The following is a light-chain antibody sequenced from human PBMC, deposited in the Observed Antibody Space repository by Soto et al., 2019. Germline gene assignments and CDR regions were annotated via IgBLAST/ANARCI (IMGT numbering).Light chain of an antibody. CDR3: SSYAGINNLGV. V-gene: IGLV2-8*01. J-gene: IGLJ1*01. CDR2: EVN. CDR1: SSDVGGYKY. Sequence: QSALTQPPSASGSPEHSVTISCSGTSSDVGGYKYVSWYQQHPGKAPKLMIFEVNKRPSGVPDRFSGSKSGNTASLTVSGLHAEDEADYYCSSYAGINNLGVFGTGTKLTVL.